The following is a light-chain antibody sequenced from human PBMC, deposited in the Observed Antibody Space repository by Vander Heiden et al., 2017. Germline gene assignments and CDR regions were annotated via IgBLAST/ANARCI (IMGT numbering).Light chain of an antibody. CDR2: AAS. Sequence: DIQMTQSPSSLSASVGDRVTITCRASQSISSYLNWYQQKPGKAPKLLIYAASSLQRGVPSRFSGSGYGTDFTLTISSRQPEDFAAYYCQQSYSTPPWTFGQGTKVEIK. J-gene: IGKJ1*01. V-gene: IGKV1-39*01. CDR1: QSISSY. CDR3: QQSYSTPPWT.